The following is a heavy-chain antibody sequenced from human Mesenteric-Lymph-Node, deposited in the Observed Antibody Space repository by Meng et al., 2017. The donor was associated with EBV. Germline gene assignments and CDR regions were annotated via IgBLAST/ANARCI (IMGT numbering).Heavy chain of an antibody. CDR2: IYHSGTT. CDR1: GGSIIGGGYS. J-gene: IGHJ4*02. D-gene: IGHD1-26*01. Sequence: QLPLRSSAAGLGRPSQTSSLTCAVSGGSIIGGGYSWSWIRQAPGKGLEWIGFIYHSGTTYLNPSLRSRVNLSVDTSKNQFSLNLRSVSAADTAIYYCARSAGGDYFDYWGQGTLVTVSS. CDR3: ARSAGGDYFDY. V-gene: IGHV4-30-2*01.